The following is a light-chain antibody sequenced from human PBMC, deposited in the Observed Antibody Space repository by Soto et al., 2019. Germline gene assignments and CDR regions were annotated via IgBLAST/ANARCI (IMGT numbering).Light chain of an antibody. V-gene: IGLV2-8*01. Sequence: QSALTQPPSASGSPGQSVTISCTGTSGDVGGYNYVSWYQQHPGAAPKLMIYEVVKRPSGVPDRFSGSKSGNTASLTVSGLQAEDESDYYCSSYGGDNNVVFGGGTQLTVL. J-gene: IGLJ2*01. CDR1: SGDVGGYNY. CDR3: SSYGGDNNVV. CDR2: EVV.